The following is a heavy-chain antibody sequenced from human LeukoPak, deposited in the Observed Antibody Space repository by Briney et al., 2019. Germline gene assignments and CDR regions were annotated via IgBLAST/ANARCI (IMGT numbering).Heavy chain of an antibody. CDR1: GGSISNYY. CDR3: ARRVIMSAAGVPDTWLDP. V-gene: IGHV4-59*08. Sequence: SETLSLTCTVSGGSISNYYWNWIRQPPGKGLEWVGHISYSGGTKYNPSLQSRVTISIDTSKNQFSLNLSSVTAADTAVYYCARRVIMSAAGVPDTWLDPWGQGILVTVSS. CDR2: ISYSGGT. J-gene: IGHJ5*02. D-gene: IGHD2-8*01.